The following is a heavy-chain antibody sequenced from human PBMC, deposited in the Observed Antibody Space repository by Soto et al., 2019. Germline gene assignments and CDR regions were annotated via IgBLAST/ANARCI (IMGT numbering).Heavy chain of an antibody. J-gene: IGHJ3*02. CDR1: GFTLSNYE. Sequence: GGSLRLSCVTSGFTLSNYEMNWVRQAPGKGLEWVSYMVNSGGTIYYAESVKGRFTISRDNAKNSLYLQMNSLRAEDTALYYCVREISGSYNDGFDIWGQGTMVTVSS. CDR3: VREISGSYNDGFDI. CDR2: MVNSGGTI. V-gene: IGHV3-48*03. D-gene: IGHD1-26*01.